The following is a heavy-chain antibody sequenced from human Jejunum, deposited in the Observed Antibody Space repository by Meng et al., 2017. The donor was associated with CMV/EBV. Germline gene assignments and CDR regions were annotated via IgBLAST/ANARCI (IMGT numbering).Heavy chain of an antibody. CDR2: IKGDGSEK. J-gene: IGHJ3*02. V-gene: IGHV3-7*01. D-gene: IGHD5-12*01. CDR3: ARMGYGFEFFDI. CDR1: VFLFSSNS. Sequence: SVFLFSSNSMTWVRQAPGKGLEWVANIKGDGSEKYYVDSVKGRFTISRDNAKNSLYLEMSSLRVEDTAVYYCARMGYGFEFFDIWGQGTMVTVSS.